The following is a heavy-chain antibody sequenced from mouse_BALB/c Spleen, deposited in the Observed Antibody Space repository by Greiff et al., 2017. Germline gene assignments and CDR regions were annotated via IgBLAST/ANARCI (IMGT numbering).Heavy chain of an antibody. Sequence: QVHVKQSGPGLVAPSQSLSITCTVSGFSLTDYGVSWIRQPPGKGPEWLGVIWGGGSTYYNSALKSRLSISKDNSKSQVFLKMNSLQTDDTAMYYCAKVEDGPYYAMDYWGQGTSVTVSS. CDR3: AKVEDGPYYAMDY. V-gene: IGHV2-6-5*01. J-gene: IGHJ4*01. CDR1: GFSLTDYG. D-gene: IGHD2-3*01. CDR2: IWGGGST.